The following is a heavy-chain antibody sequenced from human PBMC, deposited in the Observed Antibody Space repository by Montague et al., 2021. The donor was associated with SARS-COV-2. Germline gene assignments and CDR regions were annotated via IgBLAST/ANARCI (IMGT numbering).Heavy chain of an antibody. CDR1: GGAISSSSYY. CDR2: IYYSGST. J-gene: IGHJ6*02. Sequence: SETPLTCTVSGGAISSSSYYWGWIRQPPGKGLEWIGSIYYSGSTXXNPXXXSRVTISVDTSKNQFSLKLSSVTAADTAVYYCARDTRITMLVVVNRYGMDVWGQGTTVTVSS. V-gene: IGHV4-39*07. D-gene: IGHD3-22*01. CDR3: ARDTRITMLVVVNRYGMDV.